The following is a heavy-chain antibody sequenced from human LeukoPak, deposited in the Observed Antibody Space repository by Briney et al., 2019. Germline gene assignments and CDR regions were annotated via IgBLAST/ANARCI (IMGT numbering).Heavy chain of an antibody. D-gene: IGHD2-15*01. CDR1: GFTFSSYG. J-gene: IGHJ4*02. CDR3: ARGGGGTYWDY. CDR2: ISYDGSNT. Sequence: PGRSLRLSCAASGFTFSSYGMHWVRQAPGQGLEWVAIISYDGSNTYYADSVKGRFTISRDNAKNSLYLQMNSLRDDDTAVYYCARGGGGTYWDYWGQGTLVTVSS. V-gene: IGHV3-30*03.